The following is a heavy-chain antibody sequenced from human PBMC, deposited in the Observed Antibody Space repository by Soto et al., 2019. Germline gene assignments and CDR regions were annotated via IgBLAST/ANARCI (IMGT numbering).Heavy chain of an antibody. D-gene: IGHD2-15*01. CDR1: GYTFTRYT. CDR3: ARGIATGQLDP. Sequence: SVKVSCKASGYTFTRYTMNWVRQAPGQRLEWMGWINPDNGNTKSSQKFQDRVIITRDTSASTAYMDLSSLRSEDTAVYYCARGIATGQLDPWGQGTPVTVSS. J-gene: IGHJ5*02. CDR2: INPDNGNT. V-gene: IGHV1-3*01.